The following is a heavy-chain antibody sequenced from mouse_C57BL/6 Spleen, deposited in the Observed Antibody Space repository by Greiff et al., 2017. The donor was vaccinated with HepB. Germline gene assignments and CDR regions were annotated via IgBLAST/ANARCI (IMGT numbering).Heavy chain of an antibody. CDR3: ARSPDGYYPDY. CDR1: GYAFSSYW. CDR2: IYPGDGDT. D-gene: IGHD2-3*01. J-gene: IGHJ2*01. V-gene: IGHV1-80*01. Sequence: VQLQQSGAELVKPGASVKISCKASGYAFSSYWMNWVKQRPGKGLEWIGQIYPGDGDTNYNGKFKGKATLTADKSSSTAYMQLSSLTSEDSAVYFCARSPDGYYPDYWGQGTTLTVSS.